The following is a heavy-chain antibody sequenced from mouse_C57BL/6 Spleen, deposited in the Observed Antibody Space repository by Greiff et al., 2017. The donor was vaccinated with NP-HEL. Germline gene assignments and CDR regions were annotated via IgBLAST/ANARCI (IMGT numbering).Heavy chain of an antibody. CDR2: ISSGGSYT. D-gene: IGHD1-1*01. V-gene: IGHV5-6*01. J-gene: IGHJ1*03. CDR3: ARRITTVDWYFDV. CDR1: GFTFSSYG. Sequence: EVKLVESGGDLVKPGGSLKLSCAASGFTFSSYGMSWVRQTPDKRLEWVATISSGGSYTYYPDSVKGRFTISRDNAKNTLYLQMSSLKSEDTARYYCARRITTVDWYFDVWGTGTTVTVSS.